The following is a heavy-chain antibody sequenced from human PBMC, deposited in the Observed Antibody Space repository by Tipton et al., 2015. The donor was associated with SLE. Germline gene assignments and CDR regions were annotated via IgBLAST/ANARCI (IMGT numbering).Heavy chain of an antibody. J-gene: IGHJ3*02. V-gene: IGHV4-59*01. D-gene: IGHD4-23*01. CDR1: GGSISSYY. CDR2: IYYSGST. CDR3: AREEGRWDAFYI. Sequence: TLSLTFIVSGGSISSYYWSWIRQPPGKGLEWIGYIYYSGSTNYNPSLKSRVTISVDTSKNQFSLKLSSVTAADTAVYYCAREEGRWDAFYIWGQGTMVTVSS.